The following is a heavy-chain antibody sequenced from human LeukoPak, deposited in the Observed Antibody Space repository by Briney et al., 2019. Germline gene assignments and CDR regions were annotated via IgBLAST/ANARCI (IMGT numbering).Heavy chain of an antibody. CDR2: INQDGSER. CDR3: AREGPRGNSQFDY. J-gene: IGHJ4*02. Sequence: GGSLRLSCAASGFILSSYWMSWVRQAPGKGLEWVANINQDGSERYYVDSVKGRLTISRDNSKNTLYLQMNSLRAEDTAIYYCAREGPRGNSQFDYWGQGTLVTVSS. CDR1: GFILSSYW. D-gene: IGHD2/OR15-2a*01. V-gene: IGHV3-7*01.